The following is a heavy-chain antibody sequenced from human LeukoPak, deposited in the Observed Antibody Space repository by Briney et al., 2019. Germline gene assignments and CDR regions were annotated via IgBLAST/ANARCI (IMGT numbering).Heavy chain of an antibody. D-gene: IGHD3-9*01. J-gene: IGHJ6*03. CDR1: GGSLSSSSYY. CDR2: IYYSGST. Sequence: SETLSLTCTVSGGSLSSSSYYWGWIRQPPGKGLEWIGSIYYSGSTYYNPSLKSRGTISVDTSKNQFSLKLSSVTAADTAVYYCARVYRYFALYYMDVWGKGTTVTVSS. CDR3: ARVYRYFALYYMDV. V-gene: IGHV4-39*01.